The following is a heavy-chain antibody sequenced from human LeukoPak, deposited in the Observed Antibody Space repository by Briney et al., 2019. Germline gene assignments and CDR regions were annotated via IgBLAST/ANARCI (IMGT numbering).Heavy chain of an antibody. J-gene: IGHJ4*02. CDR3: ARVADCSGSSCYSGVVYFDY. CDR1: GFTLSSYW. CDR2: IKQDGSEK. V-gene: IGHV3-7*01. Sequence: GGSLRLSCAASGFTLSSYWTSWVRQAPGKGLEGVANIKQDGSEKYYVDSVKGRFTISRDNAKNSLYLQMNSLRAEDTAVYYCARVADCSGSSCYSGVVYFDYWGQGTLVTVSS. D-gene: IGHD2-15*01.